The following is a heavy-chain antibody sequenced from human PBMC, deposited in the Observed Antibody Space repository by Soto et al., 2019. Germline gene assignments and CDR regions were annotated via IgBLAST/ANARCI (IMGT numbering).Heavy chain of an antibody. CDR1: GFIFRSYA. V-gene: IGHV3-30-3*01. CDR2: ISDDGDKK. D-gene: IGHD3-22*01. CDR3: ARGNYDNTGVFDF. J-gene: IGHJ4*02. Sequence: GGSLRLSCAASGFIFRSYAMHWVRQAPGEGLEWVAVISDDGDKKFYGDSVKGRFTISRDNSKNTMYLQMNSLRAEDTAVFYCARGNYDNTGVFDFWGQGTLVTVSS.